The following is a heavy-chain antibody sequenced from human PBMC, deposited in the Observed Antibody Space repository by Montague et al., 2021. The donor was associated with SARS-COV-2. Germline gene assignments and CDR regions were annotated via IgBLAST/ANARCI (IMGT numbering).Heavy chain of an antibody. Sequence: VKPTQTLTLTCTFSGFSLSTSGMCVSWIRQPPGKGLEWIGYIYYSGSTNYNPSLKSRVTISVDTSKNQFSLKLSSVTAADTAVYYCARVFPRWLQFDPYFDYWGQGTLVTVSS. D-gene: IGHD5-24*01. V-gene: IGHV4-61*08. J-gene: IGHJ4*02. CDR2: IYYSGST. CDR3: ARVFPRWLQFDPYFDY. CDR1: GFSLSTSGMC.